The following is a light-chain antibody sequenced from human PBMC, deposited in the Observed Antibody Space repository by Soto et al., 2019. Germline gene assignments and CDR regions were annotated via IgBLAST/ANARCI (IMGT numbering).Light chain of an antibody. V-gene: IGLV2-14*01. CDR1: SSDVGGYNY. Sequence: QSALTQPASVSGSPGQSITISCTGTSSDVGGYNYVSWNQQHPGKAPKLIIYEVSNRPSGVSNRFSGSKSGDTASLTISGLQAEDEADYYCSSYTTTNTDVFGTGTKVTVL. CDR2: EVS. J-gene: IGLJ1*01. CDR3: SSYTTTNTDV.